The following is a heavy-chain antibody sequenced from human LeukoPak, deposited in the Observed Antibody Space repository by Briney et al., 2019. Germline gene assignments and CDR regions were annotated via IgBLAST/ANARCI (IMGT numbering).Heavy chain of an antibody. Sequence: GGSLRLSCAASGFIFSNYGMHWVHQAPGKRLEWVAVIWNDGSETFHADSVKGRFRIARDNSKNTLYLQMNSLRAEDTAVYFCARDMGRAWYGPPDYWGQGTLVTVSS. CDR3: ARDMGRAWYGPPDY. V-gene: IGHV3-33*01. CDR1: GFIFSNYG. CDR2: IWNDGSET. J-gene: IGHJ4*02. D-gene: IGHD6-13*01.